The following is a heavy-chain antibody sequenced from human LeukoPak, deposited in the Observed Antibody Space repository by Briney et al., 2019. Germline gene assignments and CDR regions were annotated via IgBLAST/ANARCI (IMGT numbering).Heavy chain of an antibody. Sequence: GGSLRLSCAASGFTFSSHWMTWVRQAPGKGLGWVANIKEDGTRKNYMDSVKGRFTISRDNAKNSLYLQMNSLKTEDTAVYYCTTDRPEIARYDYWGQGTLVTVSS. D-gene: IGHD6-13*01. J-gene: IGHJ4*02. CDR2: IKEDGTRK. V-gene: IGHV3-7*03. CDR1: GFTFSSHW. CDR3: TTDRPEIARYDY.